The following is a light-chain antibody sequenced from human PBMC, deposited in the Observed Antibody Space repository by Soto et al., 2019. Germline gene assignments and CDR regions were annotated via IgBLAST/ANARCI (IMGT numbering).Light chain of an antibody. CDR3: QSYDSSLSRRWV. V-gene: IGLV1-40*03. CDR1: SSNIGAGYP. J-gene: IGLJ3*02. Sequence: QAVVTQPPSVSGAPGQRVTISCTGSSSNIGAGYPVHWHQQLPGTAPKLLVAGNRPSGVPDRFSVSKSGASASLAITGLQAEDEADYYCQSYDSSLSRRWVFGGGTKVTVL. CDR2: G.